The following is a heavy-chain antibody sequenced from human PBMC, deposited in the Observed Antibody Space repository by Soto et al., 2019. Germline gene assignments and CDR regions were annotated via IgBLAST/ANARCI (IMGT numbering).Heavy chain of an antibody. CDR2: IYSDGST. J-gene: IGHJ1*01. V-gene: IGHV3-53*01. D-gene: IGHD4-17*01. CDR1: GFTVSSNY. CDR3: AKEGSGATVTTSRYFQH. Sequence: EVQLVESGGGLIQPGGSLGHSCAASGFTVSSNYMSWVRQAPGKGLEWVSVIYSDGSTYYADSVKGRFTISRDNSKNTLYLQMNSLRAEDTAVYYCAKEGSGATVTTSRYFQHWGQGTLVTVSS.